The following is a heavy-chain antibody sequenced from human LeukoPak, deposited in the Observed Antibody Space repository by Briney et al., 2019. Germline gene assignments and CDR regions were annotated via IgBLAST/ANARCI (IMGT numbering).Heavy chain of an antibody. J-gene: IGHJ3*02. D-gene: IGHD3-22*01. CDR2: ISGSSSYI. Sequence: GGSLRLSCAACGFTFSSYIMKWVRQAPGKGLEWVSSISGSSSYIYYADSVRGRFTISRDNAKNSLYLHMNSLRAEDAAVYYCATSHIHSSGSDYLGAFDIWGQGTMVTVSS. V-gene: IGHV3-21*01. CDR3: ATSHIHSSGSDYLGAFDI. CDR1: GFTFSSYI.